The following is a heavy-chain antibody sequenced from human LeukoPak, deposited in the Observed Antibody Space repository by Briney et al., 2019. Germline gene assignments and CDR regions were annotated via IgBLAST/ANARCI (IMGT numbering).Heavy chain of an antibody. Sequence: ASVKVSCKAPGGTFSSYAISWVRQAPGQGLEWMGGIIPIFGTANYAQKFQGRVTITADESTSTAYMELSSLRSEDTAVYYCARDKLEYYYGSSWGQGTLVTVSS. CDR3: ARDKLEYYYGSS. CDR1: GGTFSSYA. V-gene: IGHV1-69*13. CDR2: IIPIFGTA. J-gene: IGHJ4*02. D-gene: IGHD3-10*01.